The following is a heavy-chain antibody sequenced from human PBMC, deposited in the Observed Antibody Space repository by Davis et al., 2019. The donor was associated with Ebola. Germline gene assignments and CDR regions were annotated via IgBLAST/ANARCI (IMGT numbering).Heavy chain of an antibody. CDR1: GFTFSSYA. Sequence: GESLKISCAASGFTFSSYAMHWVRQAPGKGLEWVAVISYDGSTKYYADSVKGRFTISRDNSKNTLYLQMNSLRAEDTAVYYCAAPYDSSGNWGQGTLVTVSS. CDR3: AAPYDSSGN. J-gene: IGHJ4*02. CDR2: ISYDGSTK. D-gene: IGHD3-22*01. V-gene: IGHV3-30-3*01.